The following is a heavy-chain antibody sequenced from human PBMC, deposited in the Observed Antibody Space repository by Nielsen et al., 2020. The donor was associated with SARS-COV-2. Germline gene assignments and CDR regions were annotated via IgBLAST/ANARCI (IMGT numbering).Heavy chain of an antibody. J-gene: IGHJ4*02. V-gene: IGHV1-18*01. CDR3: ARNRVSYSTSSSLTY. CDR2: ISPSNGNT. CDR1: GYRFISYA. D-gene: IGHD6-6*01. Sequence: ASVKVSCKTSGYRFISYAISWVRQAPGQGLEWMGRISPSNGNTKYAQRFQGRLTMTTDTPTSTAYMELRRLRSDDTAVYYCARNRVSYSTSSSLTYWGQGTLVTVSS.